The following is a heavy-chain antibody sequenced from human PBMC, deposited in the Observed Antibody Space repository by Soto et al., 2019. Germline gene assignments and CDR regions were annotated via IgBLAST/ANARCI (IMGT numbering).Heavy chain of an antibody. CDR2: IIPIFGTA. D-gene: IGHD1-20*01. V-gene: IGHV1-69*01. CDR3: LTGTTSMYGMDV. Sequence: GQLVQSGAEVKKPGSSVKVSCKASGGTFSSYAISWVRQAPGHGLEWMGGIIPIFGTAKYAQKFQGRVTITADESTSTAYMELSSLRSEDKAVYYCLTGTTSMYGMDVWGKGTTVTVSS. CDR1: GGTFSSYA. J-gene: IGHJ6*04.